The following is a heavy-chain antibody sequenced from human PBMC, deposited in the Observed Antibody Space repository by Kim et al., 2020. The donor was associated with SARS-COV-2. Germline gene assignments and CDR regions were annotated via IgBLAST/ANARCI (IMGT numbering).Heavy chain of an antibody. D-gene: IGHD6-13*01. V-gene: IGHV5-51*01. J-gene: IGHJ4*02. CDR3: ARSAAAGTSDFDY. Sequence: YSPSFQGQVTIAADKSISTAYLQWSSLKASDTAMYYCARSAAAGTSDFDYWGQGTLVTVSS.